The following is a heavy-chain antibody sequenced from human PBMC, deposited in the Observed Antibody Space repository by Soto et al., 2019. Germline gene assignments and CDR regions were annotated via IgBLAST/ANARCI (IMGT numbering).Heavy chain of an antibody. Sequence: EVQLVESGGGLVQPGRSLRLSCAASGFTFDDYAMHWVRQVPGKGLELVSGINWNSGSIGYADSVKGRFAISRDNAKNSLHLQMTSLRAEDTAFYYCVKDESINWYSGHFRHWGQGNLVTVSS. CDR3: VKDESINWYSGHFRH. D-gene: IGHD6-13*01. CDR2: INWNSGSI. V-gene: IGHV3-9*01. CDR1: GFTFDDYA. J-gene: IGHJ1*01.